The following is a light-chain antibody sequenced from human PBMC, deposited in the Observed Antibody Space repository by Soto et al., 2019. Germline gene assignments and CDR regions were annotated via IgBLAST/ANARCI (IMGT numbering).Light chain of an antibody. J-gene: IGKJ5*01. Sequence: EIVLTQSPGTLSLSPGERATLSCRASQTVSSRFLAWYQRKPGQAPRLLIYGASSRATGIPDRFSGSGSGTDFTLTISSLEPEDFAVYYCQQRSNWPPSITFGQGTRLEIK. CDR3: QQRSNWPPSIT. V-gene: IGKV3D-20*02. CDR2: GAS. CDR1: QTVSSRF.